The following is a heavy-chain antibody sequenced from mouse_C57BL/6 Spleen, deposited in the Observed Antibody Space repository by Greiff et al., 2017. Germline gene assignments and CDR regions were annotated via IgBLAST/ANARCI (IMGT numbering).Heavy chain of an antibody. Sequence: EVKLVESGPELVKPGASVKISCKASGYTFTDYYMNWVKQSHGKSLEWIGDIHPNNGSTSYNQKFKGKATLSVGKSSSTAYMELRSLTSEDSAVYYCTRGYGPYYFDYWGQGTTLTVSS. CDR2: IHPNNGST. D-gene: IGHD1-1*02. CDR1: GYTFTDYY. J-gene: IGHJ2*01. V-gene: IGHV1-26*01. CDR3: TRGYGPYYFDY.